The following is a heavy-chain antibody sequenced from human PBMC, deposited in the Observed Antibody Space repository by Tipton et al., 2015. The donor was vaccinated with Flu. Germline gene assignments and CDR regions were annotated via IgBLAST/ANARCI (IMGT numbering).Heavy chain of an antibody. J-gene: IGHJ3*02. CDR1: GGSISSYY. D-gene: IGHD3-10*01. Sequence: TLSLTCIVSGGSISSYYWSWIRQPAGKGLEWIGRIYTSGSTNYNPSLKSRVTMSVDTSKNQFSLKLSSVTAADTAVYYCARCSGGIWFGELLYGNDAFDIWGQGTMVTVSS. CDR2: IYTSGST. V-gene: IGHV4-4*07. CDR3: ARCSGGIWFGELLYGNDAFDI.